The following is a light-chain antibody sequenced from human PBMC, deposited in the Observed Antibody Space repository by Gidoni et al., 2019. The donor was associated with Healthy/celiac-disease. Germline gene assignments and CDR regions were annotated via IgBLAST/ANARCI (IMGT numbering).Light chain of an antibody. CDR3: LQDYNYPLT. CDR1: QGIKND. CDR2: AAS. Sequence: LQITQSPPSLSASVGDRVTITCRASQGIKNDLGWYQQKPGKAPKLLIYAASSLQSGVPSRFSGSGSGTDFTLTISSLQPEDFATYYCLQDYNYPLTFGGGTKVEIK. J-gene: IGKJ4*01. V-gene: IGKV1-6*01.